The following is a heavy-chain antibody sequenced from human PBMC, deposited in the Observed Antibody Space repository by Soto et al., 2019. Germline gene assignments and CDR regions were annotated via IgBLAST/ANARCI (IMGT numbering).Heavy chain of an antibody. D-gene: IGHD2-2*01. CDR2: ISSSSSTI. V-gene: IGHV3-48*01. Sequence: EVQLVESGGGLVQPGGSLRLSGAASGFTFSSYSMNWVRQAPGKGLEWVSYISSSSSTIYYADSVKGRFTISRDNAKNSLYLPMNSLRAEDTAVYYCARGVRELVVESTPDAFDIWGQGTMVTVSS. CDR3: ARGVRELVVESTPDAFDI. J-gene: IGHJ3*02. CDR1: GFTFSSYS.